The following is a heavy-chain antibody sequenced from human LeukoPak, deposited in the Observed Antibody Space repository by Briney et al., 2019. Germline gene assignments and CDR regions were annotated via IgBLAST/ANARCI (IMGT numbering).Heavy chain of an antibody. Sequence: ASVKVSCKASGYTFTGYYLHWVRQAPGQGLEWMGWTNPNSGGTNYAQKFQGRVTMTRDTSISTAYMELSSLRSDDTAVYYCARDRDYYYGSGSYFYYWGQGTPVTVSS. J-gene: IGHJ4*02. CDR1: GYTFTGYY. D-gene: IGHD3-10*01. CDR3: ARDRDYYYGSGSYFYY. V-gene: IGHV1-2*02. CDR2: TNPNSGGT.